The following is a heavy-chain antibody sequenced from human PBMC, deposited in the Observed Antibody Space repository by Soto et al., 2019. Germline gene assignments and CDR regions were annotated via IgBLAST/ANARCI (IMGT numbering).Heavy chain of an antibody. CDR2: INPSGGST. J-gene: IGHJ4*02. Sequence: QVQLVQSGAEVKEPGASVKVSCKASGYTFTSYYMHWVRQAPGQGLEWMGIINPSGGSTSYAQKFQGRVTMTRDTSTSTVYMELSSLRSEDTAVYYCARGPFTYYDFWSGFIDYWGQGTLVTVSS. CDR3: ARGPFTYYDFWSGFIDY. D-gene: IGHD3-3*01. CDR1: GYTFTSYY. V-gene: IGHV1-46*01.